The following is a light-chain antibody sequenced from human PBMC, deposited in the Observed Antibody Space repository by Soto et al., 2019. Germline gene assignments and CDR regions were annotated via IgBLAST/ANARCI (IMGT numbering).Light chain of an antibody. V-gene: IGKV1-17*01. CDR3: LQHHSYPQT. Sequence: DTQMTQSPSSLSASVGDRVTITCRASQGIRNDLAWFQQKPGKAPKRLIFGASTLQSGVPSRFTGSGSGTEFTLTISSLQPEDFATYYCLQHHSYPQTFGQGTKVEIK. CDR1: QGIRND. CDR2: GAS. J-gene: IGKJ1*01.